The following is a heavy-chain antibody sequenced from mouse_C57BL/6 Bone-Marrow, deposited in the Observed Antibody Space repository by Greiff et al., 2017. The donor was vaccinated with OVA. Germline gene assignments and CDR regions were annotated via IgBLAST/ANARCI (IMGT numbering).Heavy chain of an antibody. CDR3: ARPLQYYGSSYAMDY. Sequence: EVKLEESGGDLVKPGGSLKLSCAASGFTFSSYGMSWVRQTPDKRLEWVATISSGGSYTYYPDSVKGRFTISRDNAKNTLYLQMSSLKSEDTAMYYCARPLQYYGSSYAMDYWGQGTSVTVSS. D-gene: IGHD1-1*01. J-gene: IGHJ4*01. V-gene: IGHV5-6*02. CDR1: GFTFSSYG. CDR2: ISSGGSYT.